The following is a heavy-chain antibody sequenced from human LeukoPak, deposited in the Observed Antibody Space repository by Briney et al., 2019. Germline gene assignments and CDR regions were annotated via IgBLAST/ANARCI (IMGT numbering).Heavy chain of an antibody. CDR2: IYTSGST. V-gene: IGHV4-61*02. Sequence: NSSQTLSLTCTVSGGSISSGSYCWSWIRQPAGKGLEWIGRIYTSGSTNYNPSLKSRVTISVDTSKNQFSLKLSSVTAADTAVYYCARDRWPLRPAGTTRGFDPWGQGTLVTVSS. CDR3: ARDRWPLRPAGTTRGFDP. CDR1: GGSISSGSYC. D-gene: IGHD2-2*01. J-gene: IGHJ5*02.